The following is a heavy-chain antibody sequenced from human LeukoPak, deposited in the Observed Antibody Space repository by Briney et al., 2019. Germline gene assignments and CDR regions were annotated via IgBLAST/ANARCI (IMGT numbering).Heavy chain of an antibody. J-gene: IGHJ4*02. CDR1: GGSIRSYY. CDR2: IYYCGST. CDR3: ARGPAAIRVFDY. V-gene: IGHV4-59*01. Sequence: SETPSLTCTVSGGSIRSYYWSWIRHPPGKGLEWIGYIYYCGSTNYNPSLKSRVTISVDTSKNQFSLKLSSVTAADTAVYYCARGPAAIRVFDYWGQGTLVTVSS. D-gene: IGHD2-2*01.